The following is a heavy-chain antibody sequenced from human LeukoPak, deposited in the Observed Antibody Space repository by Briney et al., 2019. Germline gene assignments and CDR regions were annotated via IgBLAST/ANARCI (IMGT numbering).Heavy chain of an antibody. Sequence: ASVKVSCKASGYTFTSYDINWVRQATGQGLEWMGWMNPNSGNTGYAQKFQGRVTMTRNTSISTAYMELSSLRSEDTAVYYCATGAHNYGSGSYYPNWFDPWGQGTLVTVSS. CDR1: GYTFTSYD. CDR3: ATGAHNYGSGSYYPNWFDP. V-gene: IGHV1-8*01. CDR2: MNPNSGNT. J-gene: IGHJ5*02. D-gene: IGHD3-10*01.